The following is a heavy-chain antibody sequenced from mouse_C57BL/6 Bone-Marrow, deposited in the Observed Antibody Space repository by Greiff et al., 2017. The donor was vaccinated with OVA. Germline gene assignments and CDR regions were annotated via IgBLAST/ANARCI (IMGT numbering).Heavy chain of an antibody. J-gene: IGHJ4*01. CDR3: ARHGNYGYAMDY. D-gene: IGHD2-1*01. CDR2: INPNNGGT. V-gene: IGHV1-26*01. CDR1: GYTFTDYY. Sequence: VQLKESGPELVKPGASVKISCKASGYTFTDYYMNWVKQSHGKSLEWIGDINPNNGGTSYNQKFKGKATLTVDKSSSTAYMELRSLTSEDSAVYYCARHGNYGYAMDYWGQGTSVTVSS.